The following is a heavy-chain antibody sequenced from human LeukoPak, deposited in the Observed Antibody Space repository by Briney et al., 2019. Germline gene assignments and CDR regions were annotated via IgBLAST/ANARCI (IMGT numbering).Heavy chain of an antibody. V-gene: IGHV4-39*07. D-gene: IGHD3-22*01. J-gene: IGHJ4*02. CDR2: IYYSGST. Sequence: SETLSLTCTVSGGSISSSYSWGWIRQPPGKGLEWIGNIYYSGSTYYNSSLKSRVTISVDTSKNQLSLKLSSVTAADTAIYYCAREMYDSGGYRVSYFEDWGQGTLVTVSS. CDR3: AREMYDSGGYRVSYFED. CDR1: GGSISSSYS.